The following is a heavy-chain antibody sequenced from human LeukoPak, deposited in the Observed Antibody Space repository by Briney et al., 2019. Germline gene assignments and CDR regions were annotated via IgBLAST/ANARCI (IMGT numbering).Heavy chain of an antibody. D-gene: IGHD3-9*01. CDR3: AREPYYDILTGYPTIDAFDI. Sequence: SETLSLTCTVSGGSISSGSYYWSWIRQPAGKGLEWIGRIYTSGSTNYNPSLKSRVTISVDTSKNQFSLKLSSVTAADTAVYYCAREPYYDILTGYPTIDAFDIWGQGTMVTVSS. CDR2: IYTSGST. CDR1: GGSISSGSYY. V-gene: IGHV4-61*02. J-gene: IGHJ3*02.